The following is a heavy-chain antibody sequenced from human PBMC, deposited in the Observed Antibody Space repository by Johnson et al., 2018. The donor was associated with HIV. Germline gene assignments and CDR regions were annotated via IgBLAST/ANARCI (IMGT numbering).Heavy chain of an antibody. J-gene: IGHJ3*02. CDR2: IKQDGSEK. CDR1: GFTFSSYW. Sequence: LQLVESGGGFFQPGGSLRLSCAASGFTFSSYWMSWVRQAPGKGLEWVANIKQDGSEKYYADSLKGRFTISRDNSKNTLYLQMNSLRAEDTAVYYCARDVTKDAFDIWGQGTMVTVSS. CDR3: ARDVTKDAFDI. D-gene: IGHD4-17*01. V-gene: IGHV3-7*01.